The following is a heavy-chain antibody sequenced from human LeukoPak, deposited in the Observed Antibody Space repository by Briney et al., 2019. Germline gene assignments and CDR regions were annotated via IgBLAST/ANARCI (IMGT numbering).Heavy chain of an antibody. CDR3: ARDPFTGY. J-gene: IGHJ4*02. CDR2: IWYDGGNK. D-gene: IGHD1-1*01. CDR1: GFTFSNYG. V-gene: IGHV3-33*01. Sequence: PGGSLRLSCAASGFTFSNYGMHWGRHAPGKGLEWVSVIWYDGGNKYYADSVKGRFIISRDNSKNMLYLQMNNLRAEDTAVYYCARDPFTGYWGQGTLVTVSS.